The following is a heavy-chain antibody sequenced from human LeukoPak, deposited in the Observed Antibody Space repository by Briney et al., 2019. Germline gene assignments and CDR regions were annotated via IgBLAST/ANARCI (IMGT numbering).Heavy chain of an antibody. J-gene: IGHJ3*02. CDR3: ARDAAPYCDGDCYVFDI. D-gene: IGHD2-21*01. CDR1: GGSISSYY. CDR2: IYYSGST. V-gene: IGHV4-59*12. Sequence: SGTLSLTCPVSGGSISSYYWSWIRQPPGKGLKGIGYIYYSGSTNYNPSLKSRVTISVDTSKNQFSLKLSSVSPDDTAVYYCARDAAPYCDGDCYVFDIWGQGTMVTVSS.